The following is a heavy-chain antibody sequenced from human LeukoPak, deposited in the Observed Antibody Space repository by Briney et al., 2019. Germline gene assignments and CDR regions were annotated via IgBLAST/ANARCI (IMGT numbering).Heavy chain of an antibody. Sequence: QPGGSLRLSCAASGFTFSSYAMSWVRQAPGKGLEWVSAISGSGGSTYYVDSVKGRFTISRDNSKNTLYLQMNSLRAEDTAVYYCAKVSWVVPAASFDYRGQGTLVAVSS. J-gene: IGHJ4*02. CDR2: ISGSGGST. V-gene: IGHV3-23*01. CDR1: GFTFSSYA. CDR3: AKVSWVVPAASFDY. D-gene: IGHD2-2*01.